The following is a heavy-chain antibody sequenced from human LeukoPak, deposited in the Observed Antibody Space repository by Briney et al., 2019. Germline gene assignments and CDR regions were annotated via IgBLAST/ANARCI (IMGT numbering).Heavy chain of an antibody. Sequence: PGGSLRLSCAASRFTFSTYGMSWVRQAPGKGLEWVSSISGSGGSTNYADSVKGRFTISRDNSKNTLYLQMNSLRDEDTAVYYCAKSSYYDSSGYYREYYFDFWGQGTLLTVSS. D-gene: IGHD3-22*01. V-gene: IGHV3-23*01. CDR1: RFTFSTYG. CDR2: ISGSGGST. CDR3: AKSSYYDSSGYYREYYFDF. J-gene: IGHJ4*02.